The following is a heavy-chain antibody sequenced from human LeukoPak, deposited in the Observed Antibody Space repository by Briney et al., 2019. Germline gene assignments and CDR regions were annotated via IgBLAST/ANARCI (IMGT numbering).Heavy chain of an antibody. D-gene: IGHD3-16*01. J-gene: IGHJ4*02. CDR2: IKHNGDEL. CDR3: ARELRTFDS. V-gene: IGHV3-7*01. CDR1: GFTFSGYW. Sequence: PGGSLRLSCAASGFTFSGYWMTWVRQAPGKGLEWVANIKHNGDELNYVDSVEDRFTISRDNAKNSLYLHMTDLRAEDTAVYYCARELRTFDSWGQGTLVTVSS.